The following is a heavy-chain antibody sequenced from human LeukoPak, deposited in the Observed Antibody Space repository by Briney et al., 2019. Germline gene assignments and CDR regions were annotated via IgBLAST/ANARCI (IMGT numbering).Heavy chain of an antibody. Sequence: GGSLRLSCGASGFTFSSYAMNWVRQAPGKGLEWVSVISGSGGSTDYADSVKGRFTISRDNSKNTLYLQMNSLRAEDTAVYYCAKDLIAVAAFDYWGQGTLVTVSS. J-gene: IGHJ4*02. V-gene: IGHV3-23*01. CDR2: ISGSGGST. D-gene: IGHD6-19*01. CDR3: AKDLIAVAAFDY. CDR1: GFTFSSYA.